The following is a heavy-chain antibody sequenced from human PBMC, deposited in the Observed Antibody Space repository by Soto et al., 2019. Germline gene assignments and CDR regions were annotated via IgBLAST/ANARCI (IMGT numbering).Heavy chain of an antibody. V-gene: IGHV1-69*05. CDR2: IIPRSATS. D-gene: IGHD6-13*01. J-gene: IGHJ5*02. CDR3: ARGFIAAAVWFDP. CDR1: GDTFSTYT. Sequence: ATVKVSCKASGDTFSTYTITWMRQAPGQGLEWMGGIIPRSATSKYAQKFQGRVTMTRDTSTSTVYMELSSLRSEDTAVYYCARGFIAAAVWFDPWGQGTLVTVSS.